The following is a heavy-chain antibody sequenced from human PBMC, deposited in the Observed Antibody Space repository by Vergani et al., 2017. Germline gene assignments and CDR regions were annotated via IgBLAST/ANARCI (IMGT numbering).Heavy chain of an antibody. V-gene: IGHV4-39*01. CDR1: GGSISSYY. J-gene: IGHJ4*02. Sequence: QLQLQESGPGLVKPSETLSLTCTVSGGSISSYYWGWIRQPPGKGLEWIGSIYYSGSTYYNPSLKSRVTISVDTSKNQFSLKLSSVTAADTAVYYCARHAGRLQLNGAFDYWGQGTLVTVSS. D-gene: IGHD5-24*01. CDR3: ARHAGRLQLNGAFDY. CDR2: IYYSGST.